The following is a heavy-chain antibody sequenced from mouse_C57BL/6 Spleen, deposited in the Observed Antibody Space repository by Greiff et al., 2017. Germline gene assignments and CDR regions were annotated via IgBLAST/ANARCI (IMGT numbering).Heavy chain of an antibody. D-gene: IGHD2-4*01. V-gene: IGHV5-4*01. Sequence: EVQVVESGGGLVKPGGSLKLSCAASGFTFSSYAMSWVRQTPEKRLEWVATISDGGSYTYYPDNVKGRFTISRDNAKNNLYLQMSHLKSEDTAMYYCAREGYYDYLYAMDYWGQGTSVTVSS. CDR2: ISDGGSYT. CDR1: GFTFSSYA. J-gene: IGHJ4*01. CDR3: AREGYYDYLYAMDY.